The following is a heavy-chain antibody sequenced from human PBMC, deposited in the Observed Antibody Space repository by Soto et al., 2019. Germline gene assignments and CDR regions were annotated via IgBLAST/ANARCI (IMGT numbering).Heavy chain of an antibody. CDR1: GGSISSYY. V-gene: IGHV4-59*01. CDR2: ISYSGST. Sequence: PSETLSLTCTVSGGSISSYYWTWIRQPPGKGLEWIGHISYSGSTNYNPSLKSRVTISVDTSKDQFSLKLSSVTAADTAVYYCARKSGSSWYGYYFDYWGQGTLVTVSS. J-gene: IGHJ4*02. CDR3: ARKSGSSWYGYYFDY. D-gene: IGHD6-13*01.